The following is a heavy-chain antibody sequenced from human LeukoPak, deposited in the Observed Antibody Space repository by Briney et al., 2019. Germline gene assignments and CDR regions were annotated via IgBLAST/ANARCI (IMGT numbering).Heavy chain of an antibody. CDR1: GFTFSSYA. V-gene: IGHV3-23*01. Sequence: GGSLRLSCAASGFTFSSYAMSWVRQAPGKGLEWVSAISDSGGSTYYADSVKGRFTISRDNSKNTLYLQMNSLRAEDTAVYYCAKGSLYCGGDCYSPDAFDIWGQGTMVTVSS. CDR2: ISDSGGST. CDR3: AKGSLYCGGDCYSPDAFDI. J-gene: IGHJ3*02. D-gene: IGHD2-21*02.